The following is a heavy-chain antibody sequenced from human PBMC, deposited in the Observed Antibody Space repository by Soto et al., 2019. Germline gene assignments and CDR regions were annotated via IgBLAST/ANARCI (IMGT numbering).Heavy chain of an antibody. CDR2: IHPNSGGT. J-gene: IGHJ4*02. V-gene: IGHV1-2*02. D-gene: IGHD3-16*01. CDR3: ARAGLPTLELATTY. Sequence: ASVKVSCKASGYTFTDYYMHWVRQSPGQGLEWMGWIHPNSGGTKFPQKFQGRVIMTRDTSISTAYMELSGLTSDDTAVYYCARAGLPTLELATTYWGQGTQVRVSS. CDR1: GYTFTDYY.